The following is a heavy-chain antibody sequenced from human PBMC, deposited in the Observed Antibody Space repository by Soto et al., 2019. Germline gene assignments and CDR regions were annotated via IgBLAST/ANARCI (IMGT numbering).Heavy chain of an antibody. Sequence: LLVDSGGGLVQPGGSLRLSCAASGFTFTSYAMHWVRQAPGKRLEYVSAINSDGDKTFYADSVKGRFSISRDNSKNTLYLQMGSLRGEDMALYYCARRLADGTSNWYFDLWGRGTLVAVSS. J-gene: IGHJ2*01. D-gene: IGHD1-1*01. CDR1: GFTFTSYA. V-gene: IGHV3-64*07. CDR2: INSDGDKT. CDR3: ARRLADGTSNWYFDL.